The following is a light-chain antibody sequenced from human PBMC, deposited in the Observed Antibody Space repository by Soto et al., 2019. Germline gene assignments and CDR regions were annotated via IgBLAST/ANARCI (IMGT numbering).Light chain of an antibody. V-gene: IGLV1-44*01. J-gene: IGLJ2*01. CDR2: NNY. CDR1: SSNIGSNT. Sequence: QSVLTQPPSASGTPGQRVTISCSGSSSNIGSNTVNWYQQLPGTAPKLLIYNNYQRPSGVPERFSGSKSGTSASLAISGLQSEDEDEADYYCAAWDDSLNGVVFGGGTKLTVL. CDR3: AAWDDSLNGVV.